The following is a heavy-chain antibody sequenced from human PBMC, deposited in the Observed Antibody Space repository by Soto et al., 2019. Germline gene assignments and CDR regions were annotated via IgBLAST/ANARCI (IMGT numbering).Heavy chain of an antibody. CDR1: EGTFNSYA. V-gene: IGHV1-69*01. CDR2: IIPYYNTL. D-gene: IGHD6-13*01. J-gene: IGHJ4*02. Sequence: QAQVVQSGAEVRKPGSSVKLSCKASEGTFNSYAIAWVRQAPGQGLEWMGGIIPYYNTLNYAQKFQDRVTFTADDSTNTVYMELSSLSSDDTAVYFCASGASRWYPYFFDSWAQGTLVTVSS. CDR3: ASGASRWYPYFFDS.